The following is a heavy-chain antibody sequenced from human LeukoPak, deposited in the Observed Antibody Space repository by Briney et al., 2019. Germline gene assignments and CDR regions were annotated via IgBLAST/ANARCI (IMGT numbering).Heavy chain of an antibody. D-gene: IGHD3-10*01. CDR1: GGSISSSSYY. J-gene: IGHJ5*02. V-gene: IGHV4-39*01. CDR3: ARSHRLTLIRGDFDP. CDR2: IYYSGST. Sequence: SETLSLTCTVSGGSISSSSYYWGWIRQPPGKGLEWIGSIYYSGSTYYNPSLKSRVTISVDTSKNQFSLKLSSVTAADTAVYYCARSHRLTLIRGDFDPWGQGTLVTVSS.